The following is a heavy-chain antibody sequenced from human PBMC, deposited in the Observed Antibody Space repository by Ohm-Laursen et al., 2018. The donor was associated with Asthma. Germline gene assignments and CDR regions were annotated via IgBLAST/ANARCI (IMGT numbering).Heavy chain of an antibody. CDR1: GFTFSSYA. Sequence: SLRLSCTASGFTFSSYAMHWVRQAPGKGLEWVSAISGSGGSTYYADSVKGRFTISRDNSKNTLYLQMNSLRAEDTAVYYCAKAKYDFPNDYWGQGTLVTVSS. V-gene: IGHV3-23*01. CDR2: ISGSGGST. CDR3: AKAKYDFPNDY. J-gene: IGHJ4*02. D-gene: IGHD3-3*01.